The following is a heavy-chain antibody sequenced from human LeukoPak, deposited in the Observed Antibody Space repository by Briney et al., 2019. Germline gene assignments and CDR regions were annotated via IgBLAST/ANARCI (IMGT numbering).Heavy chain of an antibody. CDR2: ITYDGYYK. CDR1: DFTFTSYG. J-gene: IGHJ4*02. V-gene: IGHV3-30*03. Sequence: GGSLRLSCAASDFTFTSYGMHWVRQSPGKGLEWVALITYDGYYKYYSDSVKGRFTISSDTSKNTLYLQMNSLRAEDTAVYYCARDLSPVVRASPMGCWGQGTLVTVSS. CDR3: ARDLSPVVRASPMGC. D-gene: IGHD3-10*01.